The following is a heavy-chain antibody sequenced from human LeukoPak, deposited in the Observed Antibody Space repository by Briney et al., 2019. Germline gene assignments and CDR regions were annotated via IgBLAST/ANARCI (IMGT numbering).Heavy chain of an antibody. Sequence: QSGGSLRLSCAASGFTFSSYAMSWVRQAPGKGLEWVSAISGSGGSTYYADSVKGRFTISRDNSKNTLYLQVNSLRPEDTAVYYCVKDQSGSGIWWGQGTLVTVSS. CDR2: ISGSGGST. CDR1: GFTFSSYA. D-gene: IGHD3-10*01. V-gene: IGHV3-23*01. J-gene: IGHJ4*02. CDR3: VKDQSGSGIW.